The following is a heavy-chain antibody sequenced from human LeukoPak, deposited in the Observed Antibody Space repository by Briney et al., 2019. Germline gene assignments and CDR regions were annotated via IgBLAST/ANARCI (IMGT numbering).Heavy chain of an antibody. D-gene: IGHD3-22*01. CDR1: GGSISSYY. CDR2: IYYSGST. CDR3: ARRTYYYDSSGYYYYYKDV. Sequence: PSETLSLTCTVSGGSISSYYWSWIRQPPGKGLEWIGYIYYSGSTNYNPPLKSRVTISVDTSKNQFSLKLSSVTAADTAVYFCARRTYYYDSSGYYYYYKDVWGKGTTVTVSS. V-gene: IGHV4-59*08. J-gene: IGHJ6*03.